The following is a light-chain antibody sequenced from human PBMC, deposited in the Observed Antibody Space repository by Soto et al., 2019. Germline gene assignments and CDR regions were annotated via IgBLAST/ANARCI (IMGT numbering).Light chain of an antibody. CDR1: SSDVGAYNY. CDR3: SSYTNSSSWV. CDR2: EVT. J-gene: IGLJ3*02. V-gene: IGLV2-14*01. Sequence: QSVLTQPASASGSPGQSITISCTGTSSDVGAYNYVSWYQQHSGKAPKLIIYEVTNRPSGVSNRFSASKSGNTASLTIFGLQAEDDADYYCSSYTNSSSWVFGGGTKLTVL.